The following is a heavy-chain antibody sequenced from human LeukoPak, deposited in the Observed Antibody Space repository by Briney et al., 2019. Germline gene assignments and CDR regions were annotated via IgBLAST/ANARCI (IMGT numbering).Heavy chain of an antibody. CDR2: ITGSGGTT. CDR1: GFTFSNYA. J-gene: IGHJ4*02. CDR3: AKDLAVTGWVNDY. Sequence: GGSLRLSCAASGFTFSNYAMSWVRQAPGKGLEWVSAITGSGGTTYYADSVKGRLTVSRDNSKNTLYLQMNSLRAEDTAVYYCAKDLAVTGWVNDYWGQGTLVTVSS. V-gene: IGHV3-23*01. D-gene: IGHD6-19*01.